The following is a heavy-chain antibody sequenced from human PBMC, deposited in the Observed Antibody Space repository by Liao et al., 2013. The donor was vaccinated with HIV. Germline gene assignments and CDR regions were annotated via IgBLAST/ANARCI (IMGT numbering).Heavy chain of an antibody. J-gene: IGHJ5*02. V-gene: IGHV4-34*01. D-gene: IGHD6-13*01. CDR1: GVSFSGYY. CDR3: ARGEAGXGSRIGYSSTWTKNNWFDP. CDR2: INHSGST. Sequence: QVQLQQWGAGLLKPSETLSLTCAVYGVSFSGYYWSWIRQPPGKGLEWIGEINHSGSTNYNPSLKSRVTISVDTSKNQFSLNLTSVIAADTAVYYCARGEAGXGSRIGYSSTWTKNNWFDPWGQGTLVTVSS.